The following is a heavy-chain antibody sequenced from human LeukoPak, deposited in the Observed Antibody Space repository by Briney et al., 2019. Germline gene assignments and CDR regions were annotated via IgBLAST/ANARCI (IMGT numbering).Heavy chain of an antibody. CDR2: IEKDGSDK. CDR1: GFTFSSYW. J-gene: IGHJ4*02. CDR3: ARSLWPEDY. Sequence: GGSLRLSCAASGFTFSSYWMSWVRQAPGKGLEGVANIEKDGSDKYYVDSVKGRFTISRDNAKNSLYLQMNSLRAEDSAVYYCARSLWPEDYWGQGTLVTVSS. V-gene: IGHV3-7*01. D-gene: IGHD2-21*01.